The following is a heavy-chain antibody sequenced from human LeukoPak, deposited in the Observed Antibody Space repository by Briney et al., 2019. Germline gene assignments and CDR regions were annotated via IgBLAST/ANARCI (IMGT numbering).Heavy chain of an antibody. V-gene: IGHV4-59*12. CDR1: GVSIRSFY. J-gene: IGHJ4*02. D-gene: IGHD3-16*01. CDR3: ARWRFGRGSYYFDY. CDR2: IYYSGST. Sequence: SETLSLTCTVSGVSIRSFYWSWIRQPPGKGLEWIGNIYYSGSTNYNPSLKSRVTMSKDTSKNQFSLKLSSVTAADTAVYYCARWRFGRGSYYFDYWGQGTLVTVSS.